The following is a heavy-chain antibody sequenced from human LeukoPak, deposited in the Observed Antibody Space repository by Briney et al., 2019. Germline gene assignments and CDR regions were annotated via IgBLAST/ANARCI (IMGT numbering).Heavy chain of an antibody. V-gene: IGHV4-59*08. Sequence: SETLSLTCTVSGGSIRSFYWSWIRQPPGKGLEWIGYIYYSGSTNYNPSLKSRVTISVDTSKNQFSLKLSSVTAADTAVYYCARHDRDGYPDYWGQGTLITVSS. CDR3: ARHDRDGYPDY. CDR1: GGSIRSFY. D-gene: IGHD5-24*01. J-gene: IGHJ4*02. CDR2: IYYSGST.